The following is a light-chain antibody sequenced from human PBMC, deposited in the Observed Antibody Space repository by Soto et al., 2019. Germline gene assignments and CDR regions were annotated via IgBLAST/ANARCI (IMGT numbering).Light chain of an antibody. CDR1: QSVSSN. Sequence: EIVMTQSPATLSVSPGERATLSCRASQSVSSNLAWYQQKPGQAPRLLIYGASTRATGIPARFSGSGSGTEFTLTISSRQSEDLAVYYCQQYNNWRGTFGQGTKVEIK. CDR2: GAS. V-gene: IGKV3-15*01. J-gene: IGKJ1*01. CDR3: QQYNNWRGT.